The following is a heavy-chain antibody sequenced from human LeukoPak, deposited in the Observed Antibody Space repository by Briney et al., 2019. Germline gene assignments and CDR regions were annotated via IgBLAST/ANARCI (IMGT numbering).Heavy chain of an antibody. J-gene: IGHJ6*02. CDR1: GFTFSSYS. Sequence: GGSLRLSCAASGFTFSSYSMNWVRQAPGKGLEWVSSISSSSSYIYYADSVKGRFTISRDNAKNTLYLQMNSLRAEDTAAYYCARSGGAAIPYGWDVWGQGTTVTVSS. D-gene: IGHD3-10*01. CDR3: ARSGGAAIPYGWDV. V-gene: IGHV3-21*01. CDR2: ISSSSSYI.